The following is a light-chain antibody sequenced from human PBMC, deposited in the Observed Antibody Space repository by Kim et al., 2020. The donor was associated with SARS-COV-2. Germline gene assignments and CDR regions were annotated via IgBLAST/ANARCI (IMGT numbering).Light chain of an antibody. V-gene: IGLV2-14*03. CDR1: SSDVGGYKF. J-gene: IGLJ2*01. Sequence: GQSIAISCTGTSSDVGGYKFVAWYQQHPGIAPNLLIYDVNNRPSGVSDRFSGSKSGNTAYLTISGLQAEDEADYYCTSYTRSSTLVFGGGTQLTVL. CDR2: DVN. CDR3: TSYTRSSTLV.